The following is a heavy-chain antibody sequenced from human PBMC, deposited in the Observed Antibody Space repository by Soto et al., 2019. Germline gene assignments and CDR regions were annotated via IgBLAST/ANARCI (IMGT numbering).Heavy chain of an antibody. V-gene: IGHV4-59*01. CDR1: GGSISSYY. J-gene: IGHJ4*02. Sequence: SETLSLTCTVSGGSISSYYWSWIRQPPGKGLEWIGYIYYSGSTNYNPSIKSRVTISVDTSKNQFSLKLSSVTAADTAVYYCATRYYDSSEYYFDYWGQGTLVTVSS. CDR3: ATRYYDSSEYYFDY. CDR2: IYYSGST. D-gene: IGHD3-22*01.